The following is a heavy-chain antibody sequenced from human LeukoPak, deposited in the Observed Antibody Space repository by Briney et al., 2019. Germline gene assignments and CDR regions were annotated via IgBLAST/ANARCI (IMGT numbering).Heavy chain of an antibody. CDR2: ISYDGSNK. CDR1: GFTFSSYG. Sequence: GGSLRLSCAASGFTFSSYGMHWVRQAPGKGLEWVAVISYDGSNKYYADSVKGRFTISRDNSKNTLYLQMNSLRAEDTAVYYCAKGSGQLWFGEDYYYMDVWGKGTTVTVSS. D-gene: IGHD5-18*01. CDR3: AKGSGQLWFGEDYYYMDV. J-gene: IGHJ6*03. V-gene: IGHV3-30*18.